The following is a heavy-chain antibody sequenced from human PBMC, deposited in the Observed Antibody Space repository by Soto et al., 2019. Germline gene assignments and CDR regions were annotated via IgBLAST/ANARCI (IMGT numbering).Heavy chain of an antibody. CDR3: ARTYYYGSGSQDFDY. V-gene: IGHV4-39*01. D-gene: IGHD3-10*01. Sequence: SETLSLTSTVSGDSISSSSYYWGWIRQPPGKGLEWIGSIYYSGSTYYNPSLKSRVTISVDTSKNQFSLKLSSVTAADTAVYYCARTYYYGSGSQDFDYWGQGTLVTVSS. CDR2: IYYSGST. CDR1: GDSISSSSYY. J-gene: IGHJ4*02.